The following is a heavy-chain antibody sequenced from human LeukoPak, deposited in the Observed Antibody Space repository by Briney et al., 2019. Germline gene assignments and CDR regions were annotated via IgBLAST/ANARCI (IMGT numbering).Heavy chain of an antibody. J-gene: IGHJ6*02. Sequence: PSETLSLTCVVSGGSFSGYYWTWIRQPPGKGLEWIGEINHSGRTTYNSSLKSRVTISVDTSKDQFSLRLTSVTAADTAVYYCARSQPPYYYYYYGMDVWGQETTVTVSS. V-gene: IGHV4-34*01. CDR1: GGSFSGYY. CDR2: INHSGRT. CDR3: ARSQPPYYYYYYGMDV.